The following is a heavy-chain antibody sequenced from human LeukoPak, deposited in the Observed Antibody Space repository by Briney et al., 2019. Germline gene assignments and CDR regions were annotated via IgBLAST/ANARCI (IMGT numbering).Heavy chain of an antibody. CDR2: INHSGST. CDR3: ARGLGCSSTSCSHWFDP. CDR1: GGSFSGYY. J-gene: IGHJ5*02. V-gene: IGHV4-34*01. Sequence: SETLSLTCAVYGGSFSGYYWSWVRQPPGKWLEWIGEINHSGSTNYNPYLKSRVTISVDTSKNQFSLKLSSVTAADTAVYYCARGLGCSSTSCSHWFDPWGQGTLVTVSS. D-gene: IGHD2-2*01.